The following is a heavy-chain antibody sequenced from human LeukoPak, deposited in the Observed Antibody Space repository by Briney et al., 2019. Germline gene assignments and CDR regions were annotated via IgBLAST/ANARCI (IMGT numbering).Heavy chain of an antibody. J-gene: IGHJ3*02. CDR3: ARNWVYYDFWSAPDDAFGI. V-gene: IGHV3-21*01. CDR2: ISSSSSYI. Sequence: GGSLRLSCAASGFTFSSYSMNWVRQAPGKGLEWVSSISSSSSYIYYADSVKGRFTISRDNAKNSLYLQMNSLRAEDTAVYYCARNWVYYDFWSAPDDAFGIWGQGTMVTVSS. CDR1: GFTFSSYS. D-gene: IGHD3-3*01.